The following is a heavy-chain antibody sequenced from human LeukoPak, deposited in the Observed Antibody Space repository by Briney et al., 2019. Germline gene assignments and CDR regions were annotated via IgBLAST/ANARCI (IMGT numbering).Heavy chain of an antibody. Sequence: GGSLRLSCAASGFTFSSYSIHWVRQTPGKGLEWVSSIGGSAGKTYYADSVKGRFTISRDDSKDTLYLQMNSLRAEDTALYYCAKDQISMPDDYWGPGTLVTVSS. V-gene: IGHV3-23*01. CDR2: IGGSAGKT. J-gene: IGHJ4*02. CDR1: GFTFSSYS. D-gene: IGHD2-2*01. CDR3: AKDQISMPDDY.